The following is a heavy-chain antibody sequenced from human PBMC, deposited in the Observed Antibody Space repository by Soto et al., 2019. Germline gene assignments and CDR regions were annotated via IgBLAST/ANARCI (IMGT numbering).Heavy chain of an antibody. Sequence: GGSLRLSCAASGFTFSSYAMSWVRQAPGKGLEWVSAISGSGGSTYYADSVKGRFTISRDNSKNTLYLQMNSLRAEDTAVYYCAKGLDYYGSGSASYYYMDVWGKGTTVTVSS. V-gene: IGHV3-23*01. CDR1: GFTFSSYA. D-gene: IGHD3-10*01. J-gene: IGHJ6*03. CDR2: ISGSGGST. CDR3: AKGLDYYGSGSASYYYMDV.